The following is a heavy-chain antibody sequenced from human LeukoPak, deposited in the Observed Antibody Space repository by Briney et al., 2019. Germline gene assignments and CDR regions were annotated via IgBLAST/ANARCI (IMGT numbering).Heavy chain of an antibody. CDR1: GFTFSSYW. CDR2: IKQDGSEK. CDR3: ARELGYCSGGSCYRPMR. V-gene: IGHV3-7*01. D-gene: IGHD2-15*01. J-gene: IGHJ4*02. Sequence: GSLRLSCAASGFTFSSYWMSWVRQAPGKGLEWVANIKQDGSEKYYVDSVKGRFTISRDNAKNSLYLQMNSLRAEDTAVYYCARELGYCSGGSCYRPMRWGQGTLVTVSS.